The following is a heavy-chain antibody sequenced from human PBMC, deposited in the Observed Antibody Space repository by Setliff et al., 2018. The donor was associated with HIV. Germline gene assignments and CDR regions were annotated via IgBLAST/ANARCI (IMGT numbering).Heavy chain of an antibody. CDR3: ARAPPGIQNDAFDV. V-gene: IGHV3-30-3*01. CDR2: ISYDGSNK. J-gene: IGHJ3*01. Sequence: PGGSLSLSCAASGFTFSSYAMYWVRQAPGKGLEWVAVISYDGSNKYYADSVKGRFTISRDNAKNSLYLQMNSLRVEDTAVYYCARAPPGIQNDAFDVWGQGTMVTVSS. CDR1: GFTFSSYA.